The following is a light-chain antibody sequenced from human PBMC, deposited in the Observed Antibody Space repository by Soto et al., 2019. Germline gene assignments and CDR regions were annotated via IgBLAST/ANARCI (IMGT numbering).Light chain of an antibody. CDR1: QSVSSK. J-gene: IGKJ4*01. CDR3: QQHNNWTPLT. V-gene: IGKV3-15*01. Sequence: EIVMTQSPATLSVSPGERATLSCRASQSVSSKLAWYQQKPGQAPRLLIYDASNTATGIPARFSGSGSGTEFTLTISSLQSEDFAFYYWQQHNNWTPLTFGGGTKVEI. CDR2: DAS.